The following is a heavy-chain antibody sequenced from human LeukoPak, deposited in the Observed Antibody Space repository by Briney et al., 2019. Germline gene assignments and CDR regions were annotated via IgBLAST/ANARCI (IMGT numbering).Heavy chain of an antibody. D-gene: IGHD5-12*01. CDR3: ARAGYSGYDSPRDAFDI. V-gene: IGHV1-69*04. CDR2: IIPILGIA. Sequence: GASVKVSCKASGYTFTSYGISWVRQAPGQGLEWMGRIIPILGIANYAQKFQGRVTITADKSTSTAYMELSSLRSEDTAVYYCARAGYSGYDSPRDAFDIWGQGTMVTVSS. J-gene: IGHJ3*02. CDR1: GYTFTSYG.